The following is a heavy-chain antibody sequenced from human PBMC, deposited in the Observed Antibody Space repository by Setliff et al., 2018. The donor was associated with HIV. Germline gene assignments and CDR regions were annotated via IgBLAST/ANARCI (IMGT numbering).Heavy chain of an antibody. J-gene: IGHJ3*02. CDR3: ARGGGGYYYVGAVDI. CDR2: IIPIFKSA. D-gene: IGHD3-22*01. V-gene: IGHV1-69*05. CDR1: GDTFNNYG. Sequence: SVKVSCKVSGDTFNNYGLNWVRQAPGQGLEWMGGIIPIFKSADYAQKFQGRVTITTDESTSTAYMDLSSLKSEDTAVYYCARGGGGYYYVGAVDIWGRGTVVTVSS.